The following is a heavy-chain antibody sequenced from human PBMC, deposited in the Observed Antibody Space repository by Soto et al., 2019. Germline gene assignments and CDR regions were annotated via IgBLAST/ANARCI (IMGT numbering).Heavy chain of an antibody. Sequence: PSETLSLTCAFYGGSFSGYSWTWIRQPPGTGLEWIGEINHSGSTNYNPSLKSRVTISVDTSKNQFSLKLTSVTAADTAVYYCARDKITGLFDYWGQGTLVTVSS. V-gene: IGHV4-34*01. CDR3: ARDKITGLFDY. CDR1: GGSFSGYS. CDR2: INHSGST. D-gene: IGHD2-8*02. J-gene: IGHJ4*02.